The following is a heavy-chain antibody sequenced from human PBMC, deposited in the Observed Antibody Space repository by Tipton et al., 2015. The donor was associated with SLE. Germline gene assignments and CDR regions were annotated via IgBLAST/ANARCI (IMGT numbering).Heavy chain of an antibody. CDR3: ARRTDYGDYSYYYYGMDV. CDR2: IYTSGST. J-gene: IGHJ6*02. Sequence: TLSLTCAVSGYSISSSYYWSWIRQPAGKGLEWIGRIYTSGSTNYNPSLKSRVTISVDTSKNQFSLKLSSVTAADTAVYYCARRTDYGDYSYYYYGMDVWGQGTTVTVSS. D-gene: IGHD4-17*01. CDR1: GYSISSSYY. V-gene: IGHV4-61*02.